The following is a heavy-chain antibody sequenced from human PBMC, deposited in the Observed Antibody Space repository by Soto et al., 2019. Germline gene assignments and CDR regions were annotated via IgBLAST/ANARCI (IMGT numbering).Heavy chain of an antibody. CDR3: VKQAHGLDGVAFDY. J-gene: IGHJ4*02. V-gene: IGHV3-64D*06. Sequence: GGSLRLSCSASGFIFSESTIYWVRQVPGKGLEAISAVSASGRSTYYAASVKDRFTISRDNSKNTLFLQMGSLRPEDTAIYYCVKQAHGLDGVAFDYWGQGTQVTVSS. CDR1: GFIFSEST. CDR2: VSASGRST. D-gene: IGHD2-15*01.